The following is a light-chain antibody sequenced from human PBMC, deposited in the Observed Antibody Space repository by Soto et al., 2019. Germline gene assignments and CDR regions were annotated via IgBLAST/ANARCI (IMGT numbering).Light chain of an antibody. V-gene: IGLV3-21*02. J-gene: IGLJ2*01. CDR1: NIGTKS. Sequence: SYELTQPPSVSVAPGQTAKITCGGDNIGTKSVHWYQQKPGQAPVLVVYDDRDRPSGIPERFSGSNSGNTATLTISSVEAGDEADYSCQVWDSYSDHVDVTFGGGTKGTVL. CDR3: QVWDSYSDHVDVT. CDR2: DDR.